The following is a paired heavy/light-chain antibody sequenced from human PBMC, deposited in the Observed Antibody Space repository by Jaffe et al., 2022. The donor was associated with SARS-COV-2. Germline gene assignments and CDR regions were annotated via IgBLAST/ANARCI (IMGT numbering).Light chain of an antibody. V-gene: IGLV2-11*01. CDR1: SSDVGGYTS. J-gene: IGLJ3*02. Sequence: QSALTQSGSVSGSPGQSITISCTGTSSDVGGYTSVSWYQRHPGKAPKLMIYDVNKRPSGVPDRFSGSKSGNTASLTISGLQSEDEADYSCCSYAGSYTWVFGVGTKLTVL. CDR2: DVN. CDR3: CSYAGSYTWV.
Heavy chain of an antibody. V-gene: IGHV3-43D*03. CDR3: ARRGGGYYYHYYMDV. Sequence: EVQLVESGGAVVQPGGSLRLSCAASGFTFDDYAMHWVRQAPGKGLEWVSLITWDGDDTYYGDSVKGRFTMSRDNSKNSLYLQMNSLRAEDTALYYCARRGGGYYYHYYMDVWGKGTTVTVSS. D-gene: IGHD3-16*01. CDR2: ITWDGDDT. J-gene: IGHJ6*03. CDR1: GFTFDDYA.